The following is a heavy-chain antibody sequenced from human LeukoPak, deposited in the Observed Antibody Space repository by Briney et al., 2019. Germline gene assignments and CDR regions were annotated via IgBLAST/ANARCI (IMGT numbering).Heavy chain of an antibody. J-gene: IGHJ4*02. D-gene: IGHD2-21*01. V-gene: IGHV3-15*07. CDR3: YTSITDY. Sequence: GGSLRLSCAASGFNVNNAWMSWVRQAPGKGLEWVGRIRSKIDGGATDYAAPVKGRFTISRDDSKNTLYLQINSLKVEDTAMYYCYTSITDYWGQGTLVTVSS. CDR1: GFNVNNAW. CDR2: IRSKIDGGAT.